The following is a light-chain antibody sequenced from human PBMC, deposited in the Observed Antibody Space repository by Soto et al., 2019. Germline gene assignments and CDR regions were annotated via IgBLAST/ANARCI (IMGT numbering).Light chain of an antibody. CDR2: GAS. CDR3: QQFSSYPLT. CDR1: QSVSSN. J-gene: IGKJ4*01. V-gene: IGKV3D-15*01. Sequence: IVITHSPSTLSVSPGERATLSCRASQSVSSNLAWYQQKPGQAPRLLFYGASTRATGIPDRFSGSGSGTDFTLTISRLEPEDFAVYYCQQFSSYPLTFGGGTKVDIK.